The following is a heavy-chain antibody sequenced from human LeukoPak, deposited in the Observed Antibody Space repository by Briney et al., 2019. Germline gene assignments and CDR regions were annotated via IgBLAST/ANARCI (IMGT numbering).Heavy chain of an antibody. V-gene: IGHV3-74*01. CDR1: GFTFSSYW. Sequence: GGSLRLSCAASGFTFSSYWMHWVRQAPGKGLVWVSRINSDGSSTSYADSVKGRFTISRDNAKNTLYLQMNSLRAEDTAVYYCARSWELPSLPYYWGQGTLVTVSS. CDR3: ARSWELPSLPYY. D-gene: IGHD1-26*01. CDR2: INSDGSST. J-gene: IGHJ4*02.